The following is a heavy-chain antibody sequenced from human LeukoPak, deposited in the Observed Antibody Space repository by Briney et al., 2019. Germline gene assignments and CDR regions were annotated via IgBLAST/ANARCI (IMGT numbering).Heavy chain of an antibody. CDR2: IYYSGST. J-gene: IGHJ3*02. CDR3: ARSPPNDRDAFDI. CDR1: GGSISSGDYY. V-gene: IGHV4-30-4*01. Sequence: SETLSLTCTVSGGSISSGDYYWSWIRQPPGKGLEWIGYIYYSGSTYYNPSLKSRVTISVDTSKNQFSLKLSSVTAADTAVYYCARSPPNDRDAFDIWGQGTMVTVSS. D-gene: IGHD3-22*01.